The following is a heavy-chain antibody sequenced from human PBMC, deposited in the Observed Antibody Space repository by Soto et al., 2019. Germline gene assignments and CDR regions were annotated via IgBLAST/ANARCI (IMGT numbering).Heavy chain of an antibody. CDR3: ARGGYDPPYYYFYMDV. CDR1: GGTFSNFI. CDR2: IIPILGTI. V-gene: IGHV1-69*08. Sequence: QVQLVQSGAEVKKPGSSVRVSCKASGGTFSNFILTWVRQAPGQGLEWMGRIIPILGTITYAQKFQGRVTITADKSSSTAYMELGSLRSEDTAVYYCARGGYDPPYYYFYMDVWGKGTTVTVSS. D-gene: IGHD5-12*01. J-gene: IGHJ6*03.